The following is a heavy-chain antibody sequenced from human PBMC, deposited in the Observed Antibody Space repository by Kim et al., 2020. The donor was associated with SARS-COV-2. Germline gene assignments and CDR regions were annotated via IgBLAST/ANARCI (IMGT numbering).Heavy chain of an antibody. D-gene: IGHD3-22*01. V-gene: IGHV3-66*01. Sequence: GGSLRLSCAASGFTVRSNYMSWVRQAPGKGLELVSVIYSGGSTYYADSVKGRFTISRDNSKNTLYLQMNRLRAEDTAVYYCAATTYYYDSSGYYYWGQGTLVTVSS. J-gene: IGHJ4*02. CDR1: GFTVRSNY. CDR2: IYSGGST. CDR3: AATTYYYDSSGYYY.